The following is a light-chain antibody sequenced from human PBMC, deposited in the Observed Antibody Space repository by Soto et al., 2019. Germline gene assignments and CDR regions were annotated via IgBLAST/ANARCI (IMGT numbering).Light chain of an antibody. CDR3: QQYADSPLT. CDR2: GAS. J-gene: IGKJ3*01. Sequence: EIVLTQSPGTLSLSPGERATLSCRASQSRSSTYLAWYQQKPGQAPRLLIYGASSRATGIPDRFSGSGSGTDFTLTISRLDPEDLAVYYCQQYADSPLTFGPGTKVDI. V-gene: IGKV3-20*01. CDR1: QSRSSTY.